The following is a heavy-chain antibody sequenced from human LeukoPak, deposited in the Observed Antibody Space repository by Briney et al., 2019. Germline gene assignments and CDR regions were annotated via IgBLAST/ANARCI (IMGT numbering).Heavy chain of an antibody. J-gene: IGHJ4*02. Sequence: GGSLRLSCAASGFTFSNFGMHWVRQAPGKGLEWVTVIWFDGSHQHYADSVRGRFTVSRDNSRNTLYLQMNSLRAEDTAVYCCAREKFDSGSHTTPDYWGQGTLVTVSS. CDR1: GFTFSNFG. V-gene: IGHV3-33*01. CDR3: AREKFDSGSHTTPDY. D-gene: IGHD1-26*01. CDR2: IWFDGSHQ.